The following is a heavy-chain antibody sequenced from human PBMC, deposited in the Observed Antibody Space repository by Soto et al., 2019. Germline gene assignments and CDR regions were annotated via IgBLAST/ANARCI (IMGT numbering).Heavy chain of an antibody. J-gene: IGHJ6*03. CDR1: GFTFSSYA. D-gene: IGHD3-10*01. CDR3: AKARRRSDYYYYMDV. CDR2: ISGSGGST. Sequence: GESLKISCAASGFTFSSYAMSWVRQAPGKGLEWVSAISGSGGSTYYADSVRGWFTISRNNSKNTLYLQMNSLRAEDTAVYYCAKARRRSDYYYYMDVWGKGTTVTVSS. V-gene: IGHV3-23*01.